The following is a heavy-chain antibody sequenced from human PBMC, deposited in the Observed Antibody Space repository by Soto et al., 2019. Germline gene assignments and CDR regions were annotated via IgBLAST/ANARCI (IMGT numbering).Heavy chain of an antibody. CDR1: GGTFSSYA. D-gene: IGHD1-1*01. CDR3: ARGRGMGYSTTWNIYWYYNMDV. V-gene: IGHV1-69*01. Sequence: QVQLVQSGAEVKKPGSSVRVSCKASGGTFSSYAITWVRQAPGQGLEWMGGIITIFGTTNYAQQFQGRGTITADDSTHTAYMELSSLRSEDTAVYYCARGRGMGYSTTWNIYWYYNMDVRGQGTSVTVSS. CDR2: IITIFGTT. J-gene: IGHJ6*02.